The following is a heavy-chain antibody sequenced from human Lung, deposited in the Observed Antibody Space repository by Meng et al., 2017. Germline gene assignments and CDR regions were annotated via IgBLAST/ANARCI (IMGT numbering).Heavy chain of an antibody. Sequence: GESLKISCAASGFTFSSYSMSWVRQAPGKGLEWVSVISSNGGTTVYADSAKGRFTISRDNSKNTLYLQLNSLRADDTAVFYCAKHSSGYYQSFDSWGQGTRVTGSS. J-gene: IGHJ4*02. CDR1: GFTFSSYS. CDR3: AKHSSGYYQSFDS. CDR2: ISSNGGTT. D-gene: IGHD3-22*01. V-gene: IGHV3-23*01.